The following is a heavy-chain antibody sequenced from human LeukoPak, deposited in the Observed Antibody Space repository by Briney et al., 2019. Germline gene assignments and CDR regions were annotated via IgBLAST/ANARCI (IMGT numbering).Heavy chain of an antibody. D-gene: IGHD3-3*01. CDR3: ARGAIFGVVTSSQNFDY. V-gene: IGHV1-69*05. CDR2: IIPIFGTA. CDR1: GGTFSSYA. Sequence: SVKVSCKASGGTFSSYAISWVRQAPGQGLEWMGGIIPIFGTANYAQKFQGRVTITTDESTSAAYMELSSLRSEDTAVYYCARGAIFGVVTSSQNFDYWGQGTLVTVSS. J-gene: IGHJ4*02.